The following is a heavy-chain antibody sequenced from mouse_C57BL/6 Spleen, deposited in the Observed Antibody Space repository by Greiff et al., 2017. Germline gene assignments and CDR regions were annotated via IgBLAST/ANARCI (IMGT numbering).Heavy chain of an antibody. D-gene: IGHD1-1*01. CDR2: ISGGGGNT. Sequence: EVKVEESGGGLVKPGGSLKLSCAASGFTFSSYTMSWVRQTPEKRLEWVATISGGGGNTYYPDSVKGRFTISRDNAKNTLYLQMSSLRSEDTALYYCARHETYYGSSYGYFDVWGTGTTVTVSS. J-gene: IGHJ1*03. CDR1: GFTFSSYT. V-gene: IGHV5-9*01. CDR3: ARHETYYGSSYGYFDV.